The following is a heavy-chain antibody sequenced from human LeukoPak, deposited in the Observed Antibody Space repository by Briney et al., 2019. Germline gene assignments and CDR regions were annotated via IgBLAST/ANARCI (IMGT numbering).Heavy chain of an antibody. J-gene: IGHJ4*02. CDR1: GFTFSSYE. V-gene: IGHV3-48*03. CDR2: ISSSGSTI. D-gene: IGHD3-22*01. Sequence: GGSLRLSCAASGFTFSSYEMNWVRQAPGKGLEWVSYISSSGSTIYYADPVKGRFTISRDNAKNSLYLQMNSLRAEDTAVYYCARDFDDSSGYYDLWDYWGQGTLVTVSS. CDR3: ARDFDDSSGYYDLWDY.